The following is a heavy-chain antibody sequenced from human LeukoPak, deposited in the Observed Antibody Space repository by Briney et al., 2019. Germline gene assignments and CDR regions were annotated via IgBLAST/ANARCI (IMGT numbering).Heavy chain of an antibody. D-gene: IGHD3-22*01. Sequence: ASVKVSCKASGYTFTSYYMHWVRQAPGQGLEWMGIINPSGGSTSYAQKFQGRVTMTRDTSTSTVYMELSSLRSEDTALYYCAKLMDNNYDGSAFDYWGQGTLVTVSS. CDR1: GYTFTSYY. CDR2: INPSGGST. V-gene: IGHV1-46*01. J-gene: IGHJ4*02. CDR3: AKLMDNNYDGSAFDY.